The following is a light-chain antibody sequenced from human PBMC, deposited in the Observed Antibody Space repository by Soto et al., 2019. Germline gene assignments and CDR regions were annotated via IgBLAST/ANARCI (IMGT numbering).Light chain of an antibody. CDR3: QQYGTSARG. CDR1: HSVNNS. Sequence: EVVLTQSPGTLSLSPGDRVTLSCRSSHSVNNSLAWYQQKPGQPPRLGLYGASSRATGIPDRFSGRGSGTDFTVINSRLEPEDFAVFYCQQYGTSARGFGPGTKLEIK. CDR2: GAS. V-gene: IGKV3-20*01. J-gene: IGKJ3*01.